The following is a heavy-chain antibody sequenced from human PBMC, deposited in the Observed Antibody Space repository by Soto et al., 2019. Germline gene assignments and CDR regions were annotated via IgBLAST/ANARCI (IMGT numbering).Heavy chain of an antibody. CDR3: ATGALFDY. CDR1: GFIFSNAW. CDR2: IKSKPDGATI. V-gene: IGHV3-15*01. Sequence: EVQLVESGGDLVKPGGSLRLSCVGSGFIFSNAWMSWVRQAPGKGLEWDARIKSKPDGATIDYAAPVKGRFTISRDDSKSTVYLQMNSLKTEDTGVFYCATGALFDYWGQGTLVTVSS. J-gene: IGHJ4*02.